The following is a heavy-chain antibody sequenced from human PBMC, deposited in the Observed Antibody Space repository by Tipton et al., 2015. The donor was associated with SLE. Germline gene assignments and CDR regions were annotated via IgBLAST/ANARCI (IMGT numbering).Heavy chain of an antibody. Sequence: SLRLSCAASGFIFTDYAMSWVRQAPGKGLEWVSSIGISGDTTYYADSVKGRFTVSRDDSKNTLYLEMNGLGVEDTATYYCVAGFDYWGQGTPVTVSP. CDR1: GFIFTDYA. J-gene: IGHJ4*02. CDR3: VAGFDY. CDR2: IGISGDTT. V-gene: IGHV3-23*01.